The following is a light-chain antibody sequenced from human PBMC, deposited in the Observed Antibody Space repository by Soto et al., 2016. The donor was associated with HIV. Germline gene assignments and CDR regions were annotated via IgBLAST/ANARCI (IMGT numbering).Light chain of an antibody. CDR1: QSINKW. CDR3: QQSYSTWT. J-gene: IGKJ1*01. V-gene: IGKV1-5*03. Sequence: DIRMTQSPSTLSASLGDRVTITCRASQSINKWLAWYQQKPGKAPNLLIYKASTSQSGVPSTFSGSGSGTEFTLTISSLQPEDFATYYCQQSYSTWTFGQGTKVEIK. CDR2: KAS.